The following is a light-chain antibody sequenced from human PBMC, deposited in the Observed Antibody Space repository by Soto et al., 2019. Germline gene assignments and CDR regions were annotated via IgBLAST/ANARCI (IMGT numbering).Light chain of an antibody. CDR2: TAS. J-gene: IGKJ2*01. CDR1: QSISRV. V-gene: IGKV1-5*03. CDR3: QHYHRYPYT. Sequence: DIQMTQSPSTRSASVGDRVTITCRASQSISRVVAWYQQKPGQAPNLLLYTASTLNSGIPPRLRSSGSGTEFTPIINSPQPNAFVTYYCQHYHRYPYTFGQGTNVDIK.